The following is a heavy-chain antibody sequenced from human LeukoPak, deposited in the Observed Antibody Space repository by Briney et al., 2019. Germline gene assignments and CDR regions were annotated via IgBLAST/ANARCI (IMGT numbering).Heavy chain of an antibody. CDR2: VGAGDT. V-gene: IGHV3-23*01. CDR3: AQMVYPSTYFQH. D-gene: IGHD2-8*01. Sequence: GGTLRLSCVASGFTFSVFGMTWVRQAPGKGLEWVSSVGAGDTYYADSVKGRFTISRDNSKNTVFLQMNSLRAEDTAVYYCAQMVYPSTYFQHWGQGTLVTASS. CDR1: GFTFSVFG. J-gene: IGHJ1*01.